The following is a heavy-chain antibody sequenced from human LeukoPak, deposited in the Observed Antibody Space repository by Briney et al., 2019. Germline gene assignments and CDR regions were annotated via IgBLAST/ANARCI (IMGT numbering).Heavy chain of an antibody. CDR2: LSYDGSIK. Sequence: GGSLRLSCAASGFTFSNHWMHWVRQAPGKGLEWVAFLSYDGSIKYYADSVQGRFTISRDNSKNTLYLQMNSLRAEDTAVYYCAKDGRIVGATTFDYWGQGTLVTVSS. CDR3: AKDGRIVGATTFDY. J-gene: IGHJ4*02. V-gene: IGHV3-30*18. D-gene: IGHD1-26*01. CDR1: GFTFSNHW.